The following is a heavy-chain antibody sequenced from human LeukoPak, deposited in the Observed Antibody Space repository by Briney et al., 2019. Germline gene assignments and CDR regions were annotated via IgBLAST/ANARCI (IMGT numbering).Heavy chain of an antibody. CDR2: ISSSSSSYI. Sequence: GGSLRLSCAASGFTFSSYSVNWVRQAPGKGLEWVSSISSSSSSYIYYADSVKGRFTISRDNAKNSLYLQMNSLRAEDTAVYYCARQSYYYYYMDVWGKGTTVTVSS. CDR1: GFTFSSYS. CDR3: ARQSYYYYYMDV. J-gene: IGHJ6*03. V-gene: IGHV3-21*01.